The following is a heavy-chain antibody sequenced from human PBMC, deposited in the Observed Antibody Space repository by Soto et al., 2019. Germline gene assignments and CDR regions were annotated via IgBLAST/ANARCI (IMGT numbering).Heavy chain of an antibody. D-gene: IGHD6-13*01. CDR2: INAGNGNT. CDR3: ARAYGSSWYYYYGMDV. CDR1: GYTFTSYA. V-gene: IGHV1-3*01. J-gene: IGHJ6*02. Sequence: GASVKVSCKASGYTFTSYAMHWVRQAPGQRLEWMGWINAGNGNTKYSQKFQGRVTITRDTSASTAYMELSSLRSEDTAVYYCARAYGSSWYYYYGMDVWGQGTTVTVSS.